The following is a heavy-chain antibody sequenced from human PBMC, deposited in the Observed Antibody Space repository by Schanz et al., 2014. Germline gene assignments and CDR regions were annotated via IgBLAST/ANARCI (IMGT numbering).Heavy chain of an antibody. CDR2: ISPYNGNT. J-gene: IGHJ1*01. CDR3: AGATYSSSWYGGSEYFQH. CDR1: GYTFTNYG. D-gene: IGHD6-13*01. V-gene: IGHV1-18*01. Sequence: QVRLVQSGAELKMPGATVKVSCETSGYTFTNYGVSWVRQAPGQGLEWVAWISPYNGNTAYAQNLKGRVRMTTDTPTATAYMELRSLRSDDTAVYYCAGATYSSSWYGGSEYFQHWGQGTLVTVSS.